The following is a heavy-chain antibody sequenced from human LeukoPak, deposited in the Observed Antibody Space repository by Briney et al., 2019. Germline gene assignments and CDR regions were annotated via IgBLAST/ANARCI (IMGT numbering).Heavy chain of an antibody. CDR2: ISGSGGST. D-gene: IGHD2-15*01. J-gene: IGHJ1*01. CDR1: GFTFSSYA. Sequence: GGSLRLSCAASGFTFSSYAMSWVRQAPGKGLEWVSAISGSGGSTYYADSVKGRFTISRDNSKNTLYLQMNSLTAEDTAVYYCAKDRDCSGGSCRSEYFQHWGQGTLVTVSS. CDR3: AKDRDCSGGSCRSEYFQH. V-gene: IGHV3-23*01.